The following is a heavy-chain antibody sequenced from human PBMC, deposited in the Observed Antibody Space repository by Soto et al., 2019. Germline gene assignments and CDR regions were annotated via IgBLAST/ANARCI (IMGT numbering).Heavy chain of an antibody. Sequence: EGQLVESGGGLVKPGGSLRLSCAVSGFTFDKVWMNWVRQAPGKGLEWVVRIKSKTDGGTTDYAAPVKGRFTISRDDSKNMLYLQMNSLKTEDTGMYFCTKGRDDLLYWGQGTLVTVSS. V-gene: IGHV3-15*07. CDR1: GFTFDKVW. CDR2: IKSKTDGGTT. D-gene: IGHD1-26*01. J-gene: IGHJ4*02. CDR3: TKGRDDLLY.